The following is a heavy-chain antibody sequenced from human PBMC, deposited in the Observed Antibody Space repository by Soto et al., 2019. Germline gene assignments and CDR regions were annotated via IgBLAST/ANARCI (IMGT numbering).Heavy chain of an antibody. V-gene: IGHV1-69*08. Sequence: QVQLVQSGAEVKKPGSSVKVSCKASGGTFSTYTISWVRQATGQGLEWMGRIIPILGIANYAQKFQGRVTITADKSTSTAYIELSSLRSEDTAVYSCARESGSYYFVTGYWGQGTLVTVSS. CDR3: ARESGSYYFVTGY. J-gene: IGHJ4*02. CDR2: IIPILGIA. CDR1: GGTFSTYT. D-gene: IGHD1-26*01.